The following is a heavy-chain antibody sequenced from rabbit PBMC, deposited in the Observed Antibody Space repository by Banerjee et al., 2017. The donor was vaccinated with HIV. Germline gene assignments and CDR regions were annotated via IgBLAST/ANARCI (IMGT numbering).Heavy chain of an antibody. V-gene: IGHV1S47*01. J-gene: IGHJ4*01. CDR2: IDPVFGSA. D-gene: IGHD8-1*01. CDR1: GFDFSSFG. CDR3: AREISSYLDYFNL. Sequence: QEQLVESGGGLVQPGGSLKLSCKGSGFDFSSFGVTWVRQAPGKGLEWIGYIDPVFGSAYYADSMKGRFTISRDNAQNTVFLQLTSLTAADTATYFCAREISSYLDYFNLWGQGTLVTVS.